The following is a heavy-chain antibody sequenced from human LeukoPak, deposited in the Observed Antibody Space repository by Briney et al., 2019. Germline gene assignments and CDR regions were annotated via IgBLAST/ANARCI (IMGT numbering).Heavy chain of an antibody. CDR3: ARSTSRGYSGYWFDP. J-gene: IGHJ5*02. D-gene: IGHD5-12*01. Sequence: GESLKISCKGSGYSFTSYWIGQVRQMPGKGLEGMGIIYPGDSDNRYSPSFKGQFTISADKSISTAYLQWSSLKASDTAMYYCARSTSRGYSGYWFDPWGQGTLVTVSS. CDR2: IYPGDSDN. CDR1: GYSFTSYW. V-gene: IGHV5-51*01.